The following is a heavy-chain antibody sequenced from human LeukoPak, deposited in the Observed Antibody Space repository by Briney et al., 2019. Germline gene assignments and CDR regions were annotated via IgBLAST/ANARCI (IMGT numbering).Heavy chain of an antibody. J-gene: IGHJ3*02. CDR3: AKSLGRDGNSWDAFDI. V-gene: IGHV3-23*01. CDR1: GFTFVGYA. D-gene: IGHD5-24*01. Sequence: GGSLRLSCAASGFTFVGYAMSWVRQAPGKGLEWVSAISGSGGTTYYADSMKGRFTISRDNSKNTLYLQMNRLRAEDTAVYYCAKSLGRDGNSWDAFDIWGQGTMVTVSS. CDR2: ISGSGGTT.